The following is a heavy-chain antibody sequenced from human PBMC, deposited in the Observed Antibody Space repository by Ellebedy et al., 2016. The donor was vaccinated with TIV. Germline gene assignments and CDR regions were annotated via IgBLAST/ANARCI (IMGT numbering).Heavy chain of an antibody. D-gene: IGHD6-13*01. CDR2: IYYSGST. V-gene: IGHV4-39*07. CDR3: ARGAAGTPFDY. CDR1: GGSISSSSYY. Sequence: SETLSLXXTVSGGSISSSSYYWGWIRQPPGKGLEWIGSIYYSGSTYYNPSLKSRVTISVDTSKNQFSLKLSSVTAADTAVYYCARGAAGTPFDYWGQGTLVTVSS. J-gene: IGHJ4*02.